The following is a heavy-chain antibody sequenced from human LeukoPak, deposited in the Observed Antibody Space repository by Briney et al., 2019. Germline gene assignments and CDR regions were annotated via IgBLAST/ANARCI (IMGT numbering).Heavy chain of an antibody. CDR1: GFTFSGCE. J-gene: IGHJ4*02. CDR3: ARDQIGGAYFDY. D-gene: IGHD3-16*01. Sequence: GGSLRLSCAASGFTFSGCEMNWVRQAPGKGLEWVSYISSSGRTIYYADSVQGRFTISRDNAKNSLFLQMNSLRAEDTAVYYCARDQIGGAYFDYWGQGTLVTVSS. V-gene: IGHV3-48*03. CDR2: ISSSGRTI.